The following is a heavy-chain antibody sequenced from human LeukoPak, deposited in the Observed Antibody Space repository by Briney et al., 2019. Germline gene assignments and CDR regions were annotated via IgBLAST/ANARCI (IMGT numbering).Heavy chain of an antibody. V-gene: IGHV1-69*13. J-gene: IGHJ5*02. Sequence: ASVKVSCKASGGTFSSYAISWVRQAPGHGLEWMGGIIPIFGTANYAQKFQGRVTITADESTSTAYMELSSLRSEDTAVYYCARSIVVVPAARYWDWLDPWGQGTLVTVSS. CDR3: ARSIVVVPAARYWDWLDP. D-gene: IGHD2-2*01. CDR2: IIPIFGTA. CDR1: GGTFSSYA.